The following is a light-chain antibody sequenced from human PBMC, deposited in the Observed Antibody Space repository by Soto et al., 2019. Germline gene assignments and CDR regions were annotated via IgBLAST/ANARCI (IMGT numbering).Light chain of an antibody. CDR1: SRDIGAYNF. J-gene: IGLJ2*01. CDR3: TSWTTSTTMI. Sequence: LTQPASVSGTPGQSITISCTGTSRDIGAYNFVSWYQQHPGKAPKLMLYDVNIRPSGVSNRFSGSKSGNTASLTISGLQAEDEADYYCTSWTTSTTMIFGGGTKVTVL. V-gene: IGLV2-14*03. CDR2: DVN.